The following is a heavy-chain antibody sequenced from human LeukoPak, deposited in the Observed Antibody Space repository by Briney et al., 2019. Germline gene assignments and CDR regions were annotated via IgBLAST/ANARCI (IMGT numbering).Heavy chain of an antibody. CDR1: GFTFSSYW. CDR3: ARGYCSGGSCWAGVGPDAFDI. D-gene: IGHD2-15*01. Sequence: GGSLRLSCAASGFTFSSYWMSWVRQAPGKGLEGVANIKQDGSEKYYVDSVKGRITISRDNAKNSLYLQMNSLRAEDTAVYYCARGYCSGGSCWAGVGPDAFDIWGQGTMVTVSS. J-gene: IGHJ3*02. V-gene: IGHV3-7*03. CDR2: IKQDGSEK.